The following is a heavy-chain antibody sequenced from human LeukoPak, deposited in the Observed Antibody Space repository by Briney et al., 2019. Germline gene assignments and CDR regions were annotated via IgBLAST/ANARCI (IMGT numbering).Heavy chain of an antibody. J-gene: IGHJ4*02. Sequence: GGSLRLSCAASGLTFDDYAMHWVRHAPGKGLEWVSGISWNSGSIGYADSVKGRFTISRDNAKNSLYLQMNSLRAEDTALYYCASIDYWGQGTLVTVSS. CDR2: ISWNSGSI. CDR3: ASIDY. CDR1: GLTFDDYA. V-gene: IGHV3-9*01.